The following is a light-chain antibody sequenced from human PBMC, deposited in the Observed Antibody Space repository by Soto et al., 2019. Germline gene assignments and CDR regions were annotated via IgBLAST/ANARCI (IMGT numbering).Light chain of an antibody. CDR3: ETWDSNTHV. J-gene: IGLJ3*02. CDR1: SGHSSYI. CDR2: LEGSGSY. V-gene: IGLV4-60*03. Sequence: QSVLTQSSSASASLGSSVKLTCTLSSGHSSYIIAWHQQQPGKAPRYLMKLEGSGSYNKGSGVPDRFSGSSSGADRYLTISNLQSEDEDDYYCETWDSNTHVFGGGTKLTVL.